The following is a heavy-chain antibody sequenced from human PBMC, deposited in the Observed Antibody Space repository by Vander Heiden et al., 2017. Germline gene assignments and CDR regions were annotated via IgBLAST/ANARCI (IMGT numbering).Heavy chain of an antibody. CDR3: ARVDRGFGELLYWYYYYYGMDV. CDR2: INSDGSST. J-gene: IGHJ6*02. Sequence: EVQLVESGGGLVQPGGSLRLSCAASGFTFSRYWMHWVRQAPGKGLVWVSRINSDGSSTSYADSVKGRFTISRDNAKNTLYLQMNSLRAEDTAVYYCARVDRGFGELLYWYYYYYGMDVWGQGTTVTVSS. V-gene: IGHV3-74*01. D-gene: IGHD3-10*01. CDR1: GFTFSRYW.